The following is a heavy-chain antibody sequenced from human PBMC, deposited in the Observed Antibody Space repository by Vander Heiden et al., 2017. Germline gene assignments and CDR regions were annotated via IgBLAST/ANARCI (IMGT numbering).Heavy chain of an antibody. CDR1: GYTLTELS. D-gene: IGHD3-10*01. CDR2: VDPEDGEK. CDR3: ATGGYYGSGSYYSFDY. Sequence: QVQLVQSGAEVKKPGASVKVSCKVSGYTLTELSMHWVRQAPGKGLEWMGGVDPEDGEKIYAQKFKGRVTMTEDTSTDTAYMELSSLRSEETAVYYWATGGYYGSGSYYSFDYWGQGTLVTVSS. V-gene: IGHV1-24*01. J-gene: IGHJ4*02.